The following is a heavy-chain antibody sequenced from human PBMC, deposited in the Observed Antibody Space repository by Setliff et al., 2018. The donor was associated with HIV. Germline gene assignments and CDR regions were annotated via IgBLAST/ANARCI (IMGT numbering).Heavy chain of an antibody. CDR3: ARQVGEGKWYLDS. D-gene: IGHD1-26*01. CDR1: GGSISSRSYY. Sequence: SGGSISSRSYYWSWLRQPAGKGLEWIGRIYSNGNTDYNPSLKSRVTISEDTSKNQFSLKVNSVTAADTAIYYCARQVGEGKWYLDSWGHGTLVTVSS. J-gene: IGHJ4*01. V-gene: IGHV4-61*02. CDR2: IYSNGNT.